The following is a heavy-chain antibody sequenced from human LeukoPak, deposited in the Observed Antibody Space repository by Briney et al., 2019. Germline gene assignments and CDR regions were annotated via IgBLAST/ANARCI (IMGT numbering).Heavy chain of an antibody. CDR3: ARVPPYDSSGYRFDY. V-gene: IGHV1-18*04. D-gene: IGHD3-22*01. J-gene: IGHJ4*02. CDR2: ISAYNGNT. CDR1: GYTFTGYY. Sequence: ASVKVSCKASGYTFTGYYIHWVRQAPGQGLEWMGGISAYNGNTNYAQKLQGRVTMTTDTSTSTAYMELRSLRSDDTAVYYCARVPPYDSSGYRFDYWGQGTLVTVSS.